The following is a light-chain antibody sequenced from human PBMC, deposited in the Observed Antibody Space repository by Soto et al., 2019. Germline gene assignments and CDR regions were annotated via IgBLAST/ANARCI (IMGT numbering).Light chain of an antibody. CDR3: QKYDSAHET. CDR2: AAS. CDR1: QGIGSY. J-gene: IGKJ1*01. V-gene: IGKV1-27*01. Sequence: DIQMTQSPSSLSASVGDRITITCRASQGIGSYLAWHQQKPGKVPEVLIYAASTLHSGVPSRFSGSGSGTEFTLTISNVQAEDVASYYCQKYDSAHETFSQGT.